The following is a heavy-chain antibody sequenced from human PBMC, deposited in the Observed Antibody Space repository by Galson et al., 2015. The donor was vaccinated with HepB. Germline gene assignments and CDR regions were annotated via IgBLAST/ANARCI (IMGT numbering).Heavy chain of an antibody. J-gene: IGHJ4*02. D-gene: IGHD3-10*01. V-gene: IGHV1-18*01. CDR3: ARSRLVYGSGTYYYFDY. CDR1: GYIFRTYG. CDR2: INPYNGNR. Sequence: SVKVSCKASGYIFRTYGISWVRQAPGQGLEWMGWINPYNGNRDNAQRLQGRVTMTTDTSTNTVYMELRSLRSDDTAVYYCARSRLVYGSGTYYYFDYWGQGTLVTVS.